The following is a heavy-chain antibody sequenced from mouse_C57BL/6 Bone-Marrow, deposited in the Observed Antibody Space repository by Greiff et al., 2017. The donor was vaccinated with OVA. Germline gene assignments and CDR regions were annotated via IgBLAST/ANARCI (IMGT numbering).Heavy chain of an antibody. CDR1: GFTFSDYY. Sequence: EVKVVESGGGLVQPGGSLKLSCAASGFTFSDYYMYWVRQTPEKRLEWVAYISNGGGSTYYPDTVKGRFTISRDNAKNTLYLQMSRLKSEDTAMYYGARRNYDYGDFDVWGTGTTVTVSS. V-gene: IGHV5-12*01. J-gene: IGHJ1*03. CDR2: ISNGGGST. D-gene: IGHD2-4*01. CDR3: ARRNYDYGDFDV.